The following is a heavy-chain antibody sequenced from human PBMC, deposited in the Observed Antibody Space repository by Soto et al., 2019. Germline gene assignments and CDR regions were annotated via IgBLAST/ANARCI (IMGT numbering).Heavy chain of an antibody. Sequence: PGESLKISCKGSGYSFTSYWIGWVRQMPGKGLEWMGIIYPGDSDTRYSPSFQGQVTISADKSISTAYLQWSSLKASDTAMYYCASRNCSGGSCPDYYYYYGMDVWGQGTKVTVSS. D-gene: IGHD2-15*01. CDR1: GYSFTSYW. V-gene: IGHV5-51*01. J-gene: IGHJ6*02. CDR3: ASRNCSGGSCPDYYYYYGMDV. CDR2: IYPGDSDT.